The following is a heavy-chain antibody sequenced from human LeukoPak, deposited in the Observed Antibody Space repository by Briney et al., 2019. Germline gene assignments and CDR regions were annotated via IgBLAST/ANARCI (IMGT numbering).Heavy chain of an antibody. CDR1: GGSFSGYY. D-gene: IGHD6-19*01. Sequence: PSETLSLTCAVYGGSFSGYYWSWIRHPPGKGLEWIGEINHSGSTNYNPSLKSRVPISVDTSKNQFSLKLSSVTAADTAVYYCARVPPIAVAGRGYYYYGMDVWGQGTTVTVSS. V-gene: IGHV4-34*01. J-gene: IGHJ6*02. CDR3: ARVPPIAVAGRGYYYYGMDV. CDR2: INHSGST.